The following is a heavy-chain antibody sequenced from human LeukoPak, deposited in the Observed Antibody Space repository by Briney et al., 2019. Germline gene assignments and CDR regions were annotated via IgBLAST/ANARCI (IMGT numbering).Heavy chain of an antibody. CDR2: INHSGST. Sequence: PSETLSLTCTVSGGSISSGGYYWSWIRQPPGKGLEWIGEINHSGSTNYNPSLKSRVTISVDTSKNQFSLKLSSVTAADTAVYYCARAFGYSYGFWGQGTLVTVSS. D-gene: IGHD5-18*01. CDR1: GGSISSGGYY. V-gene: IGHV4-39*07. CDR3: ARAFGYSYGF. J-gene: IGHJ4*02.